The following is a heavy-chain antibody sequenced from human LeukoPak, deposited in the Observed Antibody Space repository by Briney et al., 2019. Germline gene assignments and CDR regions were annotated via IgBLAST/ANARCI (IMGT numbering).Heavy chain of an antibody. D-gene: IGHD2-2*01. CDR2: IRYDGSNK. Sequence: PGGSLRLSCAASGFTFSSYSMNWVRQAPGKGLEWVAFIRYDGSNKYYADSVKGRFTISRDNSKNTLYLQMNSLRAEDTAVYYCARGYCSSTSCRVFDYWGQGTLVTVSS. J-gene: IGHJ4*02. CDR3: ARGYCSSTSCRVFDY. CDR1: GFTFSSYS. V-gene: IGHV3-30*02.